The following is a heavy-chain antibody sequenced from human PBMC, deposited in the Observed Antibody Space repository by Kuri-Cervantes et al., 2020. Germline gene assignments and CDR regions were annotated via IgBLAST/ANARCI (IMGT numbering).Heavy chain of an antibody. J-gene: IGHJ4*02. Sequence: GESLKISCAASGFTFSSYWMRWVRQAPGKGLVWVSRINSDGSSTSYADSVKGRFTISRDNAKNTLYLQMNSLRAEDTAVYYCARSGAATKSVTRDYFDYWGQGTLVTVSS. D-gene: IGHD6-13*01. CDR3: ARSGAATKSVTRDYFDY. CDR1: GFTFSSYW. V-gene: IGHV3-74*01. CDR2: INSDGSST.